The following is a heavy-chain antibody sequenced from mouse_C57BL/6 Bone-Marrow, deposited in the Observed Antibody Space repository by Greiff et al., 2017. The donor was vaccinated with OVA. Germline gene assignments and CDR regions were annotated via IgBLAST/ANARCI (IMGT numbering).Heavy chain of an antibody. D-gene: IGHD1-1*01. J-gene: IGHJ1*03. CDR2: IRNKANGYTT. CDR3: ARYLLYYSSSYGYFDV. V-gene: IGHV7-3*01. CDR1: GFTFTDYY. Sequence: DVKLVESGGGLVQPGGSLSLSCAASGFTFTDYYMSWVRQPPGKALEWLGFIRNKANGYTTEYSASVKGRFTISRDNSQSILYLQMNALRAEDSATYNRARYLLYYSSSYGYFDVWGTGTTVTVSS.